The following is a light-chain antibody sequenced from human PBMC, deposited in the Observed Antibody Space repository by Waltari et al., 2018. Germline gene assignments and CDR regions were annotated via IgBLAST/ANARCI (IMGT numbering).Light chain of an antibody. CDR1: SSNIGAGHD. CDR3: QSYDNSLSGSRV. CDR2: ANN. Sequence: QSVLTQPPSVSGAPGQRVTISCTGSSSNIGAGHDVHWYQQLPGTAPKLLIYANNNRPSGVPDRFSGSKSGTSASLAITGLQAEDEAEYYCQSYDNSLSGSRVFGGGTKLTVL. J-gene: IGLJ3*02. V-gene: IGLV1-40*01.